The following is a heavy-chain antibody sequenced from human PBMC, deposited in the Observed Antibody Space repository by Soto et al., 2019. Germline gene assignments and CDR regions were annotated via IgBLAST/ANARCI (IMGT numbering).Heavy chain of an antibody. CDR2: ISGSDGST. CDR1: GFTFSSYA. CDR3: AKHLWFGEFDY. D-gene: IGHD3-10*01. J-gene: IGHJ4*02. Sequence: EVQLLDSGGGLVQPGGSLRLACAASGFTFSSYAMNWVRQAPGKGLEWVSVISGSDGSTYYADSVKGRFTISRDNSKNTLYLQMNSLRAEDTAVYYCAKHLWFGEFDYWGQGTLVTVSS. V-gene: IGHV3-23*01.